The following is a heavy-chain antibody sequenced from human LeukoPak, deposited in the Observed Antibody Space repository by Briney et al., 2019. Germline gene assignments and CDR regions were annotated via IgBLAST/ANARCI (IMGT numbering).Heavy chain of an antibody. Sequence: PGGSLRLSCAASGFTFSSYSMNWVRQAPGKGLEWVSYISSSSSTIYYADSVKGRFTISRDNAKNSLYLQMNSLRAEGTAVYYCARARRDYGDYVPYYYYYMDVWGKGTTVTVSS. J-gene: IGHJ6*03. D-gene: IGHD4-17*01. V-gene: IGHV3-48*01. CDR1: GFTFSSYS. CDR2: ISSSSSTI. CDR3: ARARRDYGDYVPYYYYYMDV.